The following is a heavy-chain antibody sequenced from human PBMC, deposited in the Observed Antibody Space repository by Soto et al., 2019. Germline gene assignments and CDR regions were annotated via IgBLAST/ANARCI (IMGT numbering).Heavy chain of an antibody. CDR2: IYHSGST. J-gene: IGHJ6*02. D-gene: IGHD5-12*01. V-gene: IGHV4-4*02. CDR3: ARTYSGYDYRGGSPMDV. CDR1: GGSISSSNW. Sequence: QVQLQESGPGLVKPSGTLSLTCAVSGGSISSSNWWSWVRQPPGKGLEWIGEIYHSGSTNYNPSLKRRVTISVDKSKNHFSLKLSSVTAADTAVYYCARTYSGYDYRGGSPMDVWGQGTTVTVSS.